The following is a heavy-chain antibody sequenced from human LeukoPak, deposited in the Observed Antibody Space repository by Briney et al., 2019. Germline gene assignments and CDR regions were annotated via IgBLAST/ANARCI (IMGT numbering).Heavy chain of an antibody. V-gene: IGHV3-64D*06. D-gene: IGHD5-12*01. Sequence: GGSLRLSCSASGITFSSYAMHWVRQAPGKGLEYVSAISSNGGKTYYADSVKGRFTISRDNSKNTLYLQMTSLRAEDTAVYHCVKDRDSGYDSLDYWGQGTLATVSS. CDR3: VKDRDSGYDSLDY. J-gene: IGHJ4*02. CDR2: ISSNGGKT. CDR1: GITFSSYA.